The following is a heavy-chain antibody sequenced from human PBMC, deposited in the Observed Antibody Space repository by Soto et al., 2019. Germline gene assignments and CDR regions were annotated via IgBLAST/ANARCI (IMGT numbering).Heavy chain of an antibody. CDR1: GGSISSGGYY. J-gene: IGHJ5*02. Sequence: PSETLSLTCTVSGGSISSGGYYWSWVRQPPGKGLEWIGEIYHSGSTNYNPSLKSRVTISVDKSKNQFSLKLSSVTAADTAVYYCARLYMVRGVMNWLDPWGQGTLVTVSS. V-gene: IGHV4-39*07. D-gene: IGHD3-10*01. CDR2: IYHSGST. CDR3: ARLYMVRGVMNWLDP.